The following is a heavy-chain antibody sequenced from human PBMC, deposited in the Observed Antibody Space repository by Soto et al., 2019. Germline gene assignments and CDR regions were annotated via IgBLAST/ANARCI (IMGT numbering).Heavy chain of an antibody. J-gene: IGHJ6*02. CDR1: GYTFTGYY. Sequence: GASVKVSCKASGYTFTGYYMHWVRQAPGQGLEWMVWINPNSGGTNYAQKFQGWVTITRDTSISTAYMELSRLRSDDTAVYYCARDGSSSWYGYYYYGMDVWGQGTTVTVSS. V-gene: IGHV1-2*04. D-gene: IGHD6-13*01. CDR3: ARDGSSSWYGYYYYGMDV. CDR2: INPNSGGT.